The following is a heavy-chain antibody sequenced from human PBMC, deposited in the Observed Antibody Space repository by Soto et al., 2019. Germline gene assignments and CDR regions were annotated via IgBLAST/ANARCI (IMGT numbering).Heavy chain of an antibody. CDR2: IYWDDDK. CDR3: AHRRPWSSNWNSGWLDP. J-gene: IGHJ5*02. V-gene: IGHV2-5*02. D-gene: IGHD1-1*01. CDR1: GFSLTTSGVG. Sequence: QITLKESGPTLLSPTQTLTLTCSFSGFSLTTSGVGVGWIRQPPGKALEWLAFIYWDDDKRYSPSLNSRLTITKXXAXNXXVLTMTNVDPVDTATYFCAHRRPWSSNWNSGWLDPWGQGTLVTVSS.